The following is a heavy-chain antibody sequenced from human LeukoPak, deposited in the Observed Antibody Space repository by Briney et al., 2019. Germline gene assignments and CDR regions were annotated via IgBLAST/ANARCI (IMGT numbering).Heavy chain of an antibody. J-gene: IGHJ4*02. Sequence: GGSLRLSCAASGFTFSSYWMHWVRQAPGKGPVWVSRINSDGTSISYADSVKGRFTMSRDNAKNTLYLQMNSLRVDDTAAYHCAKDLGRNDYSWGQGTLVTVSS. CDR1: GFTFSSYW. CDR2: INSDGTSI. D-gene: IGHD5-24*01. V-gene: IGHV3-74*01. CDR3: AKDLGRNDYS.